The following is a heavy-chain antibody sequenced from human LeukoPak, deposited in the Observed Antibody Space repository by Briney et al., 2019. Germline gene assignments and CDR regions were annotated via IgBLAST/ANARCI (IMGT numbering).Heavy chain of an antibody. Sequence: PGGSLRLSCTASGFTFSSYAMSWVRQAPGKGLEWVSSIIPDSSVTFYADSVKGRFTISRDKSKNTLYLQMNSLRAEDTAVYYCAKDDVAAGSGYFDYWGQGTLVTVSS. CDR1: GFTFSSYA. V-gene: IGHV3-23*01. CDR3: AKDDVAAGSGYFDY. CDR2: IIPDSSVT. J-gene: IGHJ4*02. D-gene: IGHD6-13*01.